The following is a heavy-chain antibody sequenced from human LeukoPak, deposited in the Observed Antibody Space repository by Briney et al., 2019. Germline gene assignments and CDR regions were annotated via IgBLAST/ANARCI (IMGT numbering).Heavy chain of an antibody. CDR3: ARDDYDILTGYFRGMDV. CDR2: INAGNGNT. V-gene: IGHV1-3*01. CDR1: GYTFTSYA. D-gene: IGHD3-9*01. Sequence: ASVKVSCKASGYTFTSYAMHWVRQAPGQRLEWMGWINAGNGNTKYSQKFQGRVTITRRTSASTAYMELSSLRSEDTAVYYCARDDYDILTGYFRGMDVWGKGTTVTVSS. J-gene: IGHJ6*04.